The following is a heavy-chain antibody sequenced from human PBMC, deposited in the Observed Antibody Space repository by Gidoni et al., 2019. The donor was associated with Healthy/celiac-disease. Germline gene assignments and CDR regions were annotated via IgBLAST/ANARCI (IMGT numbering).Heavy chain of an antibody. CDR2: IYHSGST. CDR1: GYSISSGYY. D-gene: IGHD1-26*01. CDR3: ARVRWEANYYYYGMDV. V-gene: IGHV4-38-2*02. J-gene: IGHJ6*02. Sequence: QVQLQESGPGLVKPSETLSLTCTVSGYSISSGYYWGWIRQPPGKGLEWIGSIYHSGSTYYNPSLKSRVTISVDTSKNQFSLKLSSVTAADTAVYYCARVRWEANYYYYGMDVWGQGTTVTVSS.